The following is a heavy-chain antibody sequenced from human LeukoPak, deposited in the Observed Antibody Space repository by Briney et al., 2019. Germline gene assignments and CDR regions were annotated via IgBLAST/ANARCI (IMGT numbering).Heavy chain of an antibody. V-gene: IGHV1-46*01. CDR3: VRSPFSWWGHSDY. CDR2: INPSGGST. CDR1: GYTFTSYY. J-gene: IGHJ4*02. D-gene: IGHD2-15*01. Sequence: APVKVSCKASGYTFTSYYMHWVRQAPGQGLEWMGIINPSGGSTSYAQKFQGRVTMTRDTSTSTVYMELSSLRAGDTAVYYCVRSPFSWWGHSDYWGQGTLVTVSS.